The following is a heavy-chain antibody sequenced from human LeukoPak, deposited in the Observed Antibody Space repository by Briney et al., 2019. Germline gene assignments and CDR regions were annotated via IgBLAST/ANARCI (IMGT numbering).Heavy chain of an antibody. D-gene: IGHD3-22*01. CDR3: ARDYYDSSGSDAFDI. V-gene: IGHV4-61*01. CDR1: GGSVSSGSYY. Sequence: SETLSLTCTVSGGSVSSGSYYWSWIRQPPGRGLEWIGYIYYSGSTNYNPSLKGRVTISVDTSKNQFSLKLSSVTAADTAVYYCARDYYDSSGSDAFDIWGQGTMVTVSS. J-gene: IGHJ3*02. CDR2: IYYSGST.